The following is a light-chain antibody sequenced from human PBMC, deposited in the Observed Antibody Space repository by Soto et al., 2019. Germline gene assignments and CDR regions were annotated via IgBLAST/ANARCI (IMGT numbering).Light chain of an antibody. CDR1: QSISSN. J-gene: IGKJ1*01. Sequence: EIVMPQSQATLSVAPGERATLSCRASQSISSNLAWYQQKPGQAPRLLIYDASTRATGIPARFSGSGSGTEFTLTISSLQSEDFAIYYCQQYNKWPTWTFGQGTKVDI. V-gene: IGKV3-15*01. CDR3: QQYNKWPTWT. CDR2: DAS.